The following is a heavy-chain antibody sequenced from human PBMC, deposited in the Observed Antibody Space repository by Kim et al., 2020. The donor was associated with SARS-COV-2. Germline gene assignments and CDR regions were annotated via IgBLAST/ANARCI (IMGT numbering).Heavy chain of an antibody. CDR1: GGSFSGYY. D-gene: IGHD1-1*01. CDR2: INHSGST. V-gene: IGHV4-34*01. Sequence: SETLSLTCAVYGGSFSGYYWSWIRQPPGKGLEWIGEINHSGSTNYNPSLKSRVTISVDTSKNQFSLKLSSVTAADTAVYYCARGRATIADFDYWGQGTLVAVSS. CDR3: ARGRATIADFDY. J-gene: IGHJ4*02.